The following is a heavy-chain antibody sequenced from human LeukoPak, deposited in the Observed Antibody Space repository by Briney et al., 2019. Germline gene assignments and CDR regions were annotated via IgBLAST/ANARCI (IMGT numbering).Heavy chain of an antibody. CDR3: ARVSCGYNCHYGMDV. CDR1: GYTFASYG. J-gene: IGHJ6*02. CDR2: VSAYNGNT. D-gene: IGHD5-18*01. V-gene: IGHV1-18*01. Sequence: GASVKVSCKASGYTFASYGISWLRQAPGQGLEWVGWVSAYNGNTMYAQKVQGRVSMTTDTSTSTAYMELRSLRSDDTALYYCARVSCGYNCHYGMDVWGQGTTVTVSS.